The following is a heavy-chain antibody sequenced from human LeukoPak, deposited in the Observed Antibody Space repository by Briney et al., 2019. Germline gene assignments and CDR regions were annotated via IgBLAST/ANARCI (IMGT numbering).Heavy chain of an antibody. V-gene: IGHV4-31*03. CDR1: GGSISSGGYY. D-gene: IGHD3-10*01. CDR3: ARDGYYGSGPPDY. CDR2: IYYSGST. Sequence: SETLSLTCTVSGGSISSGGYYWSWIRQHPGKGLEWIGYIYYSGSTYYNPSLKSRVTISVDTSKNQFSLKLSSVTAADTAVYYCARDGYYGSGPPDYWGQGTLVTVSS. J-gene: IGHJ4*02.